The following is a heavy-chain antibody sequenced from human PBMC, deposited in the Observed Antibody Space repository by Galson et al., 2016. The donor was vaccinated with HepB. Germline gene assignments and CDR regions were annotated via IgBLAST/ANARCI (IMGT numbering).Heavy chain of an antibody. J-gene: IGHJ6*01. V-gene: IGHV3-30-3*01. CDR3: ARVSGTYFPYYYYGMDV. Sequence: LRLSCAASGFTFSDYAMHWVRQAPGKGLEWVAVISYDGSNKYYADSVKGRFTISRDNSKNTWDLQMNSLRAEDTAVYYCARVSGTYFPYYYYGMDVWGQGTTVIVSS. CDR2: ISYDGSNK. CDR1: GFTFSDYA. D-gene: IGHD1-26*01.